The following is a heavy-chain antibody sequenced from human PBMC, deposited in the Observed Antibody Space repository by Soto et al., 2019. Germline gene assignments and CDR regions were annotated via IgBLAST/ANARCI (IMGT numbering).Heavy chain of an antibody. V-gene: IGHV4-59*01. CDR1: GGSISSYY. Sequence: PSETLSLTCTVSGGSISSYYWSWIRQPPGKGLEWIGYIYYSGSTNYNPSLKSRVTISVDTSKNQFSLKLSSVTAAATAVYYWGRKREYDCVWASFRYNTRDSFDIWGQGTMVTVSS. CDR2: IYYSGST. CDR3: GRKREYDCVWASFRYNTRDSFDI. J-gene: IGHJ3*02. D-gene: IGHD3-16*02.